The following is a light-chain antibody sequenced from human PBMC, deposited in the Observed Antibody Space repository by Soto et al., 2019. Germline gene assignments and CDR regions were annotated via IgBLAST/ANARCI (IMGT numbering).Light chain of an antibody. V-gene: IGKV1-5*01. J-gene: IGKJ2*01. Sequence: DIQMTQSPSTLSASLGDRVTITCRASQSIRSWLAWYQQKPGKAPKLLIYDASSLESGVPSRFSGSGSGTEFTLTISSLQPEDFATYHCQQYNSYPYTFGQGTKLDIK. CDR2: DAS. CDR1: QSIRSW. CDR3: QQYNSYPYT.